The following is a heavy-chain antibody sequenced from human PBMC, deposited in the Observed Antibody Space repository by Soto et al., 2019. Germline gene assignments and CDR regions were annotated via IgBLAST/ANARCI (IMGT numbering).Heavy chain of an antibody. CDR3: ARAIRYFDWFPPGTNYGMDV. CDR1: AFSLRTRGVG. CDR2: IYWDDDK. V-gene: IGHV2-5*02. J-gene: IGHJ6*02. Sequence: SGPTLVNPTQTLTLTCTLSAFSLRTRGVGVGWIRQPPGKALEWLALIYWDDDKRYNPSLKSRLTITKDTSRNQVVLTMTNMDPVDTGTYYCARAIRYFDWFPPGTNYGMDVWGQGTTVTVSS. D-gene: IGHD3-9*01.